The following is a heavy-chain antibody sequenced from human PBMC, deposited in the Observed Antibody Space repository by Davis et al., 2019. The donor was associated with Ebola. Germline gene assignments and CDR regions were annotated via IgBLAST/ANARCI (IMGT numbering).Heavy chain of an antibody. Sequence: GESLKISCAASEFTFSSYRMSWVRQAPGKGLEWVANIKRDGSEKYYVDSVRGRFSISRDNAKNSVYLQMNSLRAEDTAVYYCARDRYSDGSGYFFEQSHWGQGTLVTVSS. J-gene: IGHJ4*02. CDR2: IKRDGSEK. D-gene: IGHD3-22*01. CDR1: EFTFSSYR. V-gene: IGHV3-7*03. CDR3: ARDRYSDGSGYFFEQSH.